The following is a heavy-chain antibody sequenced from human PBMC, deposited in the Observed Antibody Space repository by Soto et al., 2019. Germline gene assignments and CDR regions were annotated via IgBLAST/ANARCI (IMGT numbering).Heavy chain of an antibody. CDR2: IWYDETKK. CDR1: GFLFSSYG. CDR3: ARDSARGGFVVVTILPSIDY. D-gene: IGHD2-21*02. J-gene: IGHJ4*02. V-gene: IGHV3-33*01. Sequence: QVQLVESGGGVVQPARSLRLSCATSGFLFSSYGMHWVRQAPGKGLEWVAMIWYDETKKYYAGSVKGRFTISRDNSKNTVYLLMNNMRVDDTAMYFCARDSARGGFVVVTILPSIDYWGQGTLVA.